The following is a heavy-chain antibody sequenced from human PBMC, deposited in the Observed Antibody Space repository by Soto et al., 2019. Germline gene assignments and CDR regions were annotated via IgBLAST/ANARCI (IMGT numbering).Heavy chain of an antibody. CDR1: GFTFSSYG. CDR2: ISYDGSNK. V-gene: IGHV3-30*18. CDR3: AKDTDFGYYDSSEPYFQH. D-gene: IGHD3-22*01. J-gene: IGHJ1*01. Sequence: QVQLVESGGGVVQPGRSLRLSCAASGFTFSSYGMHWVRQAPGKGLEWVAVISYDGSNKYYADSVKGRFTISRDNSKNTLYLQMNSLGAEDTAVYYCAKDTDFGYYDSSEPYFQHWGQGTLVTVSS.